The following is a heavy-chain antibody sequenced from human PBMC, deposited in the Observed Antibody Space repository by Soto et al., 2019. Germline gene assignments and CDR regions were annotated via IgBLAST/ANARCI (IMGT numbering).Heavy chain of an antibody. CDR3: TRGGSSWVFGY. J-gene: IGHJ4*02. CDR2: VNAANGNT. Sequence: QVQLVQSGDEVEQPGASAMVSCKASGYTFTNFDIHWVRQAPGQRLEWMGCVNAANGNTRFSQRFQGRVTITRDTSASTAYMELGSLRSEETAVYYCTRGGSSWVFGYWGQGTLVIVSS. V-gene: IGHV1-3*01. D-gene: IGHD6-13*01. CDR1: GYTFTNFD.